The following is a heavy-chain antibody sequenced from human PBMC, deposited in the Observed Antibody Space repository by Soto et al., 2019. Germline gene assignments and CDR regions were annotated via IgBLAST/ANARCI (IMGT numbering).Heavy chain of an antibody. D-gene: IGHD6-13*01. J-gene: IGHJ4*02. CDR1: GGTFSSYR. Sequence: VASVKVSCKASGGTFSSYRINWVRQAPGQGLEWVGGIVPIYRTADYAQKFQGRVTITADESARTAYMELRSLKSQDTAVYYCARDSGAKLSSSWGQGALVTVYS. V-gene: IGHV1-69*13. CDR2: IVPIYRTA. CDR3: ARDSGAKLSSS.